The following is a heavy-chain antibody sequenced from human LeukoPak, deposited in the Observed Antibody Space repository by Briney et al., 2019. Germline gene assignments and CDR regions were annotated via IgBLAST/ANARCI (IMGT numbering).Heavy chain of an antibody. J-gene: IGHJ4*02. Sequence: GEFPQISCKGSGYSFTSYWIAWVRQMPGKGLEWMGIIYPGDSDTRYSPSFQSRVAISADKSISTAYLQWSSLKASDTAMYYCARPLGSSSWDPFDYWGQGTLVPVTS. CDR3: ARPLGSSSWDPFDY. V-gene: IGHV5-51*03. CDR1: GYSFTSYW. CDR2: IYPGDSDT. D-gene: IGHD6-13*01.